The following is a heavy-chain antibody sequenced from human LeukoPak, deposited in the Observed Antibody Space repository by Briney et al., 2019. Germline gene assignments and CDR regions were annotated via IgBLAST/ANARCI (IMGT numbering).Heavy chain of an antibody. Sequence: GGSLRLSCAASGFTVSSNYMSWVRQAPGKGLEWVSVIYSGGSTYYADSVKGRFTISRDNSKNTLYLQMNSLRAEDTAVYYCARAQRGGYTTFDYWGQGTLVTVSS. CDR1: GFTVSSNY. CDR3: ARAQRGGYTTFDY. D-gene: IGHD3-16*01. CDR2: IYSGGST. J-gene: IGHJ4*02. V-gene: IGHV3-66*01.